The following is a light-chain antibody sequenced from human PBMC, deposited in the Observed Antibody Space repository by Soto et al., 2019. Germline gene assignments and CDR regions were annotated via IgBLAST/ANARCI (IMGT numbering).Light chain of an antibody. CDR2: ATS. CDR1: QSISSY. J-gene: IGKJ2*01. V-gene: IGKV1-39*01. Sequence: DIQMTQSPSSLSASVGDRVTITCRASQSISSYLNWFQQKPGKAPKVLIYATSGLQSGVPSRFSGSGSGTDFTLTISSLQPEDFATYYCQQANSFPYTFGQGTKVDIK. CDR3: QQANSFPYT.